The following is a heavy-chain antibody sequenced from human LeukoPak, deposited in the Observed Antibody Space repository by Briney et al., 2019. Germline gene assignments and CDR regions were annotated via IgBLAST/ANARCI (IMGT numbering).Heavy chain of an antibody. CDR1: GFTFSSYSMN. Sequence: GSLRLSCAASGFTFSSYSMNWVRQPPGKGLEWIGSIYYSGSTYYNPSLKSRVTISVDTSKNQFSLKLSSVTAADPAVYYCAPADGYNLPFDPWGQGTLVTVSS. J-gene: IGHJ5*02. CDR2: IYYSGST. CDR3: APADGYNLPFDP. V-gene: IGHV4-59*05. D-gene: IGHD5-24*01.